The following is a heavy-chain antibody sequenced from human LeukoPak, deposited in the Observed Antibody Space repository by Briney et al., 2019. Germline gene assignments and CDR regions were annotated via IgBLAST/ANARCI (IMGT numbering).Heavy chain of an antibody. Sequence: PSETLSLTCTVSGGSISSGSYYWSWIRQPGGKGLEWIGRIYTSGSTNYNPSLKSRVTISVDTSKNQFSLQLNSVTPEDTAVYYCARDKSPSYSFDYWGQGILVTVSS. V-gene: IGHV4-61*02. CDR2: IYTSGST. CDR3: ARDKSPSYSFDY. CDR1: GGSISSGSYY. J-gene: IGHJ4*02.